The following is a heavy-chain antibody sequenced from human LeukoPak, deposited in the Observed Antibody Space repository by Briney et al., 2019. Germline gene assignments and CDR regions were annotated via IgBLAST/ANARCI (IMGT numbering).Heavy chain of an antibody. V-gene: IGHV3-20*04. J-gene: IGHJ3*02. D-gene: IGHD2-21*02. Sequence: GGSLRLSCAASGFTFDDYGMSWVRQAPGKGLEWVSGINWNGGSTGYADSVKGRFTISRDNAKNSLYLQMNSLRAEDTALYYCARSETANLGFGAFDIWGQGTMVTVSS. CDR2: INWNGGST. CDR1: GFTFDDYG. CDR3: ARSETANLGFGAFDI.